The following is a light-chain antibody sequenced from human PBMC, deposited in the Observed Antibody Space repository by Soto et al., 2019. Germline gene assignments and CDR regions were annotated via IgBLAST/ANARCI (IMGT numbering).Light chain of an antibody. V-gene: IGLV1-51*01. J-gene: IGLJ1*01. Sequence: QSVLTQPPSVSAAPGQKVTISCSGSSSNIGNNYVSWYQQVPGTAPKLLIYDNNKRPSGIPDRFSGSKSGTPATLGITGLQTGDEADYYCGTWDSSLSAYVFGTGTKVTVL. CDR3: GTWDSSLSAYV. CDR1: SSNIGNNY. CDR2: DNN.